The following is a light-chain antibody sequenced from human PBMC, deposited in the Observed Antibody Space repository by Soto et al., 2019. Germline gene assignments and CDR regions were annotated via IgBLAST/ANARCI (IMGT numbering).Light chain of an antibody. V-gene: IGLV2-14*01. CDR1: SSDVGDYNY. Sequence: QSALTQPASVSGSPGQSITISCTGTSSDVGDYNYVSWYQQHPGKAPKLMIYDVSNRPSGVSNRFSGSKSGKTASLTISGLQAEDEADYYCSLYTSSSTLVFGGGTKLTVL. J-gene: IGLJ2*01. CDR2: DVS. CDR3: SLYTSSSTLV.